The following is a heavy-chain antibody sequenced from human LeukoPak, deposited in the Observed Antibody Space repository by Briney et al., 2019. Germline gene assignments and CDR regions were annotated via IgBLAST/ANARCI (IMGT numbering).Heavy chain of an antibody. Sequence: PSETLSLTCAVYGGSFSGYYWSWIRQPPGKGLEWIGEINHSGSTNYNPSPKSRVTISVDTSKNQFSLKLSSVTTADTAVYYCARVNYYYYMDVWGKGTTVTVSS. V-gene: IGHV4-34*01. CDR1: GGSFSGYY. CDR2: INHSGST. CDR3: ARVNYYYYMDV. J-gene: IGHJ6*03.